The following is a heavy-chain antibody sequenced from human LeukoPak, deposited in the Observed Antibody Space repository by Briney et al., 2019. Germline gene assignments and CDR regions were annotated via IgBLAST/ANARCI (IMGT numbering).Heavy chain of an antibody. CDR2: IYYSGST. V-gene: IGHV4-59*12. J-gene: IGHJ4*02. CDR3: ARWDCSSTSCWNRWANY. CDR1: GGSISSYY. Sequence: PSETLSLTCTVSGGSISSYYWSWIRQPPGKGLEWIGYIYYSGSTNYNPSLKSRVTISVDTSKNQFSLKLSSVTAADTAVYYCARWDCSSTSCWNRWANYWGQGTLVTVSS. D-gene: IGHD2-2*01.